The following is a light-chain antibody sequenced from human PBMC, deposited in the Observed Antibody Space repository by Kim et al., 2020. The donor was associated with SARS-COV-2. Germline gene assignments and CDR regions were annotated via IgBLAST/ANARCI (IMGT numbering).Light chain of an antibody. CDR2: AAS. Sequence: DIQLTQSPSSLSASVGDRVTINCRASQSITNYLNWYQQKPGKAPKLLIYAASSLQSGVPSRFSGTGSGTDFTLTISSLQPEDFATYSCQQINSYPPTFGQGTKVDIK. CDR1: QSITNY. V-gene: IGKV1-39*01. J-gene: IGKJ1*01. CDR3: QQINSYPPT.